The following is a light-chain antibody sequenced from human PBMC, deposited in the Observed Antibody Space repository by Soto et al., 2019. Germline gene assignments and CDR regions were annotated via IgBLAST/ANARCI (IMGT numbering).Light chain of an antibody. J-gene: IGKJ3*01. Sequence: DIQMTQSPSSLSASVGDRVNITCRASQGITYYLAWFQQKPGKAPKSLIYGAFILQSGVPSRFKGSGFGTDFSLTISSLQPEDIATYYCHQYDSYPMTFGPGTKVEIK. V-gene: IGKV1-16*01. CDR3: HQYDSYPMT. CDR1: QGITYY. CDR2: GAF.